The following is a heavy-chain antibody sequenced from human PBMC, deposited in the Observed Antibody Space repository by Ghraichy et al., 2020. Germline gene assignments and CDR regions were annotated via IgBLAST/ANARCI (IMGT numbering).Heavy chain of an antibody. J-gene: IGHJ4*02. Sequence: LSLTCAASGFTFSSYAMSWVRQAPGKGLEWVSAISGSGGSTYYADSVKGRFTISRDNSKNTLYLQMNSLRAEDTAVYYCAKVMLVGGWPIDYWGQGTLVTVSS. D-gene: IGHD6-19*01. CDR1: GFTFSSYA. CDR3: AKVMLVGGWPIDY. CDR2: ISGSGGST. V-gene: IGHV3-23*01.